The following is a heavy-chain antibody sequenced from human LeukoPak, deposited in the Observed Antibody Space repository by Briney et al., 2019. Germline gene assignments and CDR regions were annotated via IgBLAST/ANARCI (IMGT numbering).Heavy chain of an antibody. Sequence: GGSLRLSCAASGFTFSRYGMHWVRQAPGKGLEWVAVISYDGSNKYYADSVKGRFTISRDNSKNTLYLQMNSLRAEDTAVYYCAKLEGIAAAGTAFDYWGQGTLVTVSS. V-gene: IGHV3-30*18. CDR2: ISYDGSNK. CDR3: AKLEGIAAAGTAFDY. CDR1: GFTFSRYG. D-gene: IGHD6-13*01. J-gene: IGHJ4*02.